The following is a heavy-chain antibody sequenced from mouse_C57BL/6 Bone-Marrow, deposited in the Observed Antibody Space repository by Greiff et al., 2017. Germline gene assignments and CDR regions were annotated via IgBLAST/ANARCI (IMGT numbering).Heavy chain of an antibody. D-gene: IGHD1-1*01. Sequence: QVQLQQPGPELVKPGASVKLSCKASGYTFTSYWMHWVKQRPGQGLEWIGNINPSNGGTNYNEKFKSKATLTVDKSSSTAYMQLRSLTSEDSAVYYYARSSYRGRNHWYSHVWGTLTPVTISP. CDR2: INPSNGGT. J-gene: IGHJ1*03. CDR1: GYTFTSYW. CDR3: ARSSYRGRNHWYSHV. V-gene: IGHV1-53*01.